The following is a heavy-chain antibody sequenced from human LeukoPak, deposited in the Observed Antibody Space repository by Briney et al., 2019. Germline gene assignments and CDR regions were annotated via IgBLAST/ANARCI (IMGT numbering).Heavy chain of an antibody. V-gene: IGHV1-2*02. CDR1: GYTFTDYY. Sequence: ASVKVSCKASGYTFTDYYLHWVRQAPGQGLECMGWINPNTGGTNYAQKFQGRVTMTRDTSISTAYMELSSLRPDDTAVYYCARDLGGTTGAPWYYFDYWGQGTLVTVSS. CDR2: INPNTGGT. CDR3: ARDLGGTTGAPWYYFDY. D-gene: IGHD1-1*01. J-gene: IGHJ4*02.